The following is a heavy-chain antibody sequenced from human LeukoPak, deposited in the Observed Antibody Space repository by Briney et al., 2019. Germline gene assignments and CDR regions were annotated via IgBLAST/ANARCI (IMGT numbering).Heavy chain of an antibody. Sequence: ASETLSLTCTVSGYSISSGYYWGWIRQPPGKGLEWIGSIYHSGSTYYNPSLKSRVTISVDTSKNQFSLKLSSVTAADTAVYYCASYSSSWSVWFDPWGQGTLVTVSS. CDR2: IYHSGST. D-gene: IGHD6-13*01. V-gene: IGHV4-38-2*02. CDR3: ASYSSSWSVWFDP. CDR1: GYSISSGYY. J-gene: IGHJ5*02.